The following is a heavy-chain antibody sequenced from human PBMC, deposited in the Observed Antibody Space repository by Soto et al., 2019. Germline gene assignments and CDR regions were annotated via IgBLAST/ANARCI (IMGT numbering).Heavy chain of an antibody. D-gene: IGHD6-19*01. V-gene: IGHV2-5*02. J-gene: IGHJ4*02. CDR2: IYWDDDK. CDR3: ARIPKYSNGWYYFDY. Sequence: SGPTLVNPTQTLTLTCSFSGFSLRTSGVGVGWIRQPPGKALEWLAMIYWDDDKRYSPSLKSRLTITKDTSKNQVVLTMTNMDPVDTATYYCARIPKYSNGWYYFDYWGQGTLVTVSS. CDR1: GFSLRTSGVG.